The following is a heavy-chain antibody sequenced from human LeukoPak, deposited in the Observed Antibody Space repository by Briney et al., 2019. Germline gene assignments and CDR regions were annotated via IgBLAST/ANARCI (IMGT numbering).Heavy chain of an antibody. J-gene: IGHJ5*02. V-gene: IGHV4-34*01. Sequence: SETLSLTCAVYGGSFSGYYRSWIRQPPGKGLEWIGEINHSGSTNYNPSLKSRVTISVDTSKNQFSLKLSSVTAADTAVYYCARCLNWFDPWGQGTLVTVSS. CDR2: INHSGST. CDR3: ARCLNWFDP. CDR1: GGSFSGYY.